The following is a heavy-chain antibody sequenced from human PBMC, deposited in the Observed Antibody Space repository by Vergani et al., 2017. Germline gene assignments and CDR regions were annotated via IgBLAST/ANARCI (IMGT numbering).Heavy chain of an antibody. CDR3: VRGGRGDHGDFWSRLGP. CDR1: GASVNSYY. CDR2: VSFRGDT. J-gene: IGHJ5*02. D-gene: IGHD3-3*01. Sequence: QVKLQESGPGLVKPSETLSLTCTVSGASVNSYYWSWIRQPPGKGLEWMGYVSFRGDTLYDPSVKGRMTISLNTSSNQFSLYLTSVTAADTAVYYCVRGGRGDHGDFWSRLGPWGQGTRVIVSS. V-gene: IGHV4-59*02.